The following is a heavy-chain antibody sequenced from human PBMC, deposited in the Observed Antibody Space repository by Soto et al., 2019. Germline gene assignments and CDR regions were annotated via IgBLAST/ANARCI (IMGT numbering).Heavy chain of an antibody. CDR3: AREPSVLEWYIRGYMDV. V-gene: IGHV4-39*02. CDR2: IYYSGST. D-gene: IGHD3-3*01. CDR1: GGSISSSSYY. J-gene: IGHJ6*03. Sequence: QLQLQESGPGLVKPSETLSLTCTVSGGSISSSSYYWGWIRQPPGKGLEWIGSIYYSGSTYYNPSLKSRVTISVDTSKNQFSLKLSSVTAADTAVYYCAREPSVLEWYIRGYMDVWGKGTTVTVSS.